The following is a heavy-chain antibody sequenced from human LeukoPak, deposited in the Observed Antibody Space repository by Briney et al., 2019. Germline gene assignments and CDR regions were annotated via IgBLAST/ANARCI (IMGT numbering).Heavy chain of an antibody. CDR3: ARDPSTVTTSDAFDI. D-gene: IGHD4-17*01. CDR1: GGTFSSYA. V-gene: IGHV1-69*01. Sequence: SVKVSCKASGGTFSSYAISWVRQAPGQGLEWMGGIIPIFGTANYAQKFQGRVTITADESTSTAYMELSSLRSEDTAVYYCARDPSTVTTSDAFDICGQGTMVTVSS. J-gene: IGHJ3*02. CDR2: IIPIFGTA.